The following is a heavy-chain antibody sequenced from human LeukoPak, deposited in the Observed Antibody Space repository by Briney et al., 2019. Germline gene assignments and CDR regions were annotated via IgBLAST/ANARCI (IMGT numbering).Heavy chain of an antibody. CDR3: AKVGLRFLEWFGFDP. CDR1: GFTFSSYG. V-gene: IGHV3-30*18. D-gene: IGHD3-3*01. J-gene: IGHJ5*02. Sequence: GRSLRLSCAASGFTFSSYGMHWVREAPGKGLEWGADISYDGSNKYYADSVKGRFTISRDNSKNTLYLQMNSLRAEDTAVYYCAKVGLRFLEWFGFDPWGQGTLVTVSS. CDR2: ISYDGSNK.